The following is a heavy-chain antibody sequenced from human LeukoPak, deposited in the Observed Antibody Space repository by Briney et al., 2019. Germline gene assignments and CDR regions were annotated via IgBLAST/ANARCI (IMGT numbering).Heavy chain of an antibody. D-gene: IGHD3-10*01. CDR3: ASEGQLLWFGEFGY. Sequence: GSLRLSCAASGFTFSSYWMSWVRQAPGKGLEWVANIKQDGSEKYYVDSVKGRFTISRDNAKNSLYLQMNSLRAEDTAVYYCASEGQLLWFGEFGYWGQGTLVTVSS. V-gene: IGHV3-7*03. CDR2: IKQDGSEK. J-gene: IGHJ4*02. CDR1: GFTFSSYW.